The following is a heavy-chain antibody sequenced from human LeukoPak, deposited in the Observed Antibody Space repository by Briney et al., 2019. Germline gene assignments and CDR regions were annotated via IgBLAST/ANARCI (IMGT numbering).Heavy chain of an antibody. J-gene: IGHJ4*02. Sequence: GGSLRLSCAVSGFTFSDYYMSWIHQAPGKGLEWVSYISSSGSTIYYADSVKGRFTISRDNAKNSLYLQMNSLRAEDTALYYCARWGASSGWYYFDYWGQGTLATVSS. CDR3: ARWGASSGWYYFDY. CDR1: GFTFSDYY. V-gene: IGHV3-11*01. CDR2: ISSSGSTI. D-gene: IGHD6-19*01.